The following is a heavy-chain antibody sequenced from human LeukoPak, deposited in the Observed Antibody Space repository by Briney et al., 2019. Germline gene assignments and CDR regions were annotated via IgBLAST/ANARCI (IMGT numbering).Heavy chain of an antibody. CDR3: AKPQQPYYYDSSGYYGGSFDY. Sequence: PGGSLRLSCAASGFTFTKYWMTWVRQAPGKGLEWVSAISNSGGSTYYADSVKGRFTISRDNSKNTLYLQMNSLRAEDTAVYYCAKPQQPYYYDSSGYYGGSFDYWGQGTLVTVSS. V-gene: IGHV3-23*01. CDR2: ISNSGGST. D-gene: IGHD3-22*01. J-gene: IGHJ4*02. CDR1: GFTFTKYW.